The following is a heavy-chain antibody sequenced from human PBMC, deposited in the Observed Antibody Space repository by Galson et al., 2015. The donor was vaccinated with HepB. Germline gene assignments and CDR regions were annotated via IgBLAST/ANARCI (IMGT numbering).Heavy chain of an antibody. V-gene: IGHV3-30*18. CDR2: ISYDGSNK. CDR3: AKDDFVRSGPYYYYGMDV. D-gene: IGHD3-3*01. Sequence: SLRLSCAASGFTFSSYGMHWVRQAPGKGLEWVAVISYDGSNKYYADSVKGRFTISRDNSKNTLYLQMNSLRAEDTAVYYCAKDDFVRSGPYYYYGMDVWGQGTTVTVSS. J-gene: IGHJ6*02. CDR1: GFTFSSYG.